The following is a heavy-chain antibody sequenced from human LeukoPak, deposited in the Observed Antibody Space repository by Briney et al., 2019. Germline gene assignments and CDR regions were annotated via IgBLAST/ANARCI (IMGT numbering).Heavy chain of an antibody. V-gene: IGHV4-34*01. Sequence: PSEALSLTCAVYGGSFSGYYWSWIRQPPGKGLEWIGEINHSGSTNYNPSLKSGVTISVDTSKNQFSLKLRSVTAADTAVYYGARGGPPRITMVGAVRVNSFDPWGEGTPVSASS. CDR2: INHSGST. CDR1: GGSFSGYY. J-gene: IGHJ5*01. D-gene: IGHD3-10*01. CDR3: ARGGPPRITMVGAVRVNSFDP.